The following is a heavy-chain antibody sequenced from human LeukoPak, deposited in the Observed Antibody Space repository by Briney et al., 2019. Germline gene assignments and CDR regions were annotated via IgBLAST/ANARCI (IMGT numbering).Heavy chain of an antibody. CDR1: GFTFNNYV. V-gene: IGHV3-33*01. J-gene: IGHJ6*02. D-gene: IGHD3-9*01. Sequence: GRSLRLSCAASGFTFNNYVMHWVRQAPGKGLEWMALIWYDGSNKYYADSVKGRFTISRDNSKNTLYLQMNSLRAEDTAVYYCSREYFDWSRNYYYGMDVWGQGTTVTVSS. CDR2: IWYDGSNK. CDR3: SREYFDWSRNYYYGMDV.